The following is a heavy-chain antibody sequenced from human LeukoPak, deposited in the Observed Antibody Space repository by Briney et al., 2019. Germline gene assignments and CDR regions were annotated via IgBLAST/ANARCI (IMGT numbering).Heavy chain of an antibody. CDR1: GFTFSSYG. CDR2: ISYDGSNK. CDR3: AKDRRLLLYYYGMDV. J-gene: IGHJ6*02. Sequence: GGSLRPSCAASGFTFSSYGMHWVRQAPGKGLEWVAVISYDGSNKYYADSVKGRFTISRDNSKNTLYLQMNSLRAEDTAVYYCAKDRRLLLYYYGMDVWGQGTSVTVSS. D-gene: IGHD3-10*01. V-gene: IGHV3-30*18.